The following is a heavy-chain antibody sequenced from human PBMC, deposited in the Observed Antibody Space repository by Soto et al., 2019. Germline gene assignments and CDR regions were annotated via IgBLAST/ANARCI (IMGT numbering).Heavy chain of an antibody. J-gene: IGHJ4*02. V-gene: IGHV4-39*01. D-gene: IGHD6-19*01. CDR3: ASQEAVAVLY. CDR1: GGSISSSSYY. CDR2: IYYSGST. Sequence: SETLSLTCTVSGGSISSSSYYWGWIRQPPGKGLEWIGSIYYSGSTYYNPSLKSRVTISVDTSKNQFSLKLSSVTAADTAVYYCASQEAVAVLYWGQGTLVTVSS.